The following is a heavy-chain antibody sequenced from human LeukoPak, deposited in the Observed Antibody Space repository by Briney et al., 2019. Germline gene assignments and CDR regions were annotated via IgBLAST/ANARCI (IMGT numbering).Heavy chain of an antibody. Sequence: RSSETLSLTYTVSGGSISSGGYYWSWIRQHPGKGLEWIGYIYYSGSTYYNPSLKSRVTISVDTSKNQFSLKLSSVTAADTAVYYCARGVSMVRGVIREDDYWGQGTLVTVSS. CDR2: IYYSGST. CDR3: ARGVSMVRGVIREDDY. CDR1: GGSISSGGYY. J-gene: IGHJ4*02. D-gene: IGHD3-10*01. V-gene: IGHV4-31*03.